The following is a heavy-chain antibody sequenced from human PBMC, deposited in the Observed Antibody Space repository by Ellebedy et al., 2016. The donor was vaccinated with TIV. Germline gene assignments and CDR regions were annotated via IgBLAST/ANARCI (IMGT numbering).Heavy chain of an antibody. CDR3: ATGPNQDFFDY. Sequence: MPSETLSLTCTVSGGSISSYYWNWIRQPPGKGLEWIGYIYYSGSTNYNPSLKSRVTISVDRSKNQFSLKLSSVTAADTAVYYCATGPNQDFFDYWGQGTLVTVSS. CDR1: GGSISSYY. CDR2: IYYSGST. J-gene: IGHJ4*02. D-gene: IGHD1-14*01. V-gene: IGHV4-59*01.